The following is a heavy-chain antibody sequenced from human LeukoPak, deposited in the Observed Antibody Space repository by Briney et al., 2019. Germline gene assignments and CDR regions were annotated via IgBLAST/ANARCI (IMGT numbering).Heavy chain of an antibody. CDR2: ISGSGGST. D-gene: IGHD6-19*01. V-gene: IGHV3-23*01. J-gene: IGHJ3*02. CDR1: GFTFSSYA. Sequence: GGSLRLSCAASGFTFSSYAMSWVRQAPGKGLEWVSAISGSGGSTYYADSVKGRFTISRDNSKNTLYLQMNSLRAEDTAVYYCAKDVRYSGGWSNAFDIWGQGTMVTVSS. CDR3: AKDVRYSGGWSNAFDI.